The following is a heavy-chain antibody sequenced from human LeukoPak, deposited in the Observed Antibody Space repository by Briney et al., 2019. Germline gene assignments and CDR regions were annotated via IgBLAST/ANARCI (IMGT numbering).Heavy chain of an antibody. J-gene: IGHJ4*02. CDR1: GYTFTIYG. V-gene: IGHV1-18*04. Sequence: ASVKVSYKASGYTFTIYGISWVRQAPGQGLEGMGWISAYNGNTNYAQKPQGRVTMTTDTTTSTAYVELRSLRSDDTAVYYCARGPELERYFDWLPKPYYFDYWGQGTLVTVSS. D-gene: IGHD3-9*01. CDR2: ISAYNGNT. CDR3: ARGPELERYFDWLPKPYYFDY.